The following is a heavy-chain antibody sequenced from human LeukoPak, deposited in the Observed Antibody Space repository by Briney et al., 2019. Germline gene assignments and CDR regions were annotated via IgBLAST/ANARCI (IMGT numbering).Heavy chain of an antibody. CDR3: ARIQAYGGNSEGYYFNY. Sequence: GSGPTLVNPTQTLTVTCTFSGFSLSTSGMCVSWIRQPPGKALEWLALIDWDDDKFYSTSLKTRLTISKDTSKNQVVLTVTNMDPVDTATYYCARIQAYGGNSEGYYFNYWGQGTLVTVSS. V-gene: IGHV2-70*01. J-gene: IGHJ4*02. D-gene: IGHD4-23*01. CDR1: GFSLSTSGMC. CDR2: IDWDDDK.